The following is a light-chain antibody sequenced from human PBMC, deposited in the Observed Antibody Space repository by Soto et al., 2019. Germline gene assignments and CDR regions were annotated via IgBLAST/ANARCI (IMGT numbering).Light chain of an antibody. CDR3: SSYAGRKKV. CDR1: SSNIGNNA. Sequence: QSVLTQPPSVSEAPRQRVTISCSGSSSNIGNNAVNWYQQLPGKAPKLLIYYDDLLPSGVSDRFSGSKSGTSASLAISGLQSEDEADYYCSSYAGRKKVFGGGTKVTVL. J-gene: IGLJ2*01. CDR2: YDD. V-gene: IGLV1-36*01.